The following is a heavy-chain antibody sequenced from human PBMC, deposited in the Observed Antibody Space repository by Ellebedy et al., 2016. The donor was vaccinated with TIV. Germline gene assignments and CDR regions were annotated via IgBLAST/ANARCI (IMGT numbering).Heavy chain of an antibody. Sequence: MPGGSLRLSCTVSGGSISSYYWSWIRQPPGKGLEWIGYVFYSGSTNYNPSLKSRVTISVDTSKNQFSLKLSSVTAADTAVYYCARHAYDSSGYYPYYFDYWGQGTLVTVSS. CDR1: GGSISSYY. J-gene: IGHJ4*02. CDR3: ARHAYDSSGYYPYYFDY. D-gene: IGHD3-22*01. CDR2: VFYSGST. V-gene: IGHV4-59*08.